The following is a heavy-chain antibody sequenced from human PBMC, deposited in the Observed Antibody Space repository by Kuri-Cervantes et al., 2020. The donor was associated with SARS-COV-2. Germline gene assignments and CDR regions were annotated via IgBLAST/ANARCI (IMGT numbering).Heavy chain of an antibody. CDR1: GFTFSSYG. D-gene: IGHD2-15*01. CDR2: ISYDGSNK. J-gene: IGHJ4*02. Sequence: GGSLRLSCAASGFTFSSYGMHWVRQAPGKGLEWVAVISYDGSNKYYADSVKGRFTISRDNSKNTLYLQMNSLRAEDTAVYYCAKDRGYCSGGSCYPEYYFDYWGQGTLVPSPQ. CDR3: AKDRGYCSGGSCYPEYYFDY. V-gene: IGHV3-30*18.